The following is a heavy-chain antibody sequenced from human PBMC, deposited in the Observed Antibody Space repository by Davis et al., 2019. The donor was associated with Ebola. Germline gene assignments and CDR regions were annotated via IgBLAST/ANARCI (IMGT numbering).Heavy chain of an antibody. CDR1: GFTFSSYW. J-gene: IGHJ3*01. CDR2: INSDGSST. CDR3: SRGVDTTLASWSDALDV. D-gene: IGHD4-23*01. V-gene: IGHV3-74*01. Sequence: PGGSLRLSCAASGFTFSSYWMHWVRQAPGKGLEWVSRINSDGSSTPYADAVKGRFTISRDNAKNTLYLQMDSLTDDDTALYYCSRGVDTTLASWSDALDVWGQGTMVTVSS.